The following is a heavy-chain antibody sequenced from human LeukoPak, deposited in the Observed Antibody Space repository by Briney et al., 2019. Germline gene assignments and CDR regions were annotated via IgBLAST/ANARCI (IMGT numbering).Heavy chain of an antibody. V-gene: IGHV3-23*01. CDR3: ARDTGIVEVRSFDY. CDR2: INNSGGRT. D-gene: IGHD1-26*01. CDR1: GFTFSSYA. Sequence: GGSLRLSCAASGFTFSSYAMSWVRQAPGAGLEWVSAINNSGGRTYYADSVKGRFTISRDNSKNTLYLQMNSLRAEDTAVYYCARDTGIVEVRSFDYWGQGTLVTVSS. J-gene: IGHJ4*02.